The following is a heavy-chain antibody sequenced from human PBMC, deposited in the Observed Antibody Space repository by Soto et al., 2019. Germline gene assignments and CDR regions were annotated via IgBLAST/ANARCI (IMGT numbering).Heavy chain of an antibody. CDR3: ARDRSTYGGGGTGEVKENWFDP. Sequence: SETLSLTCSVSGVSISRYYWSWIRQPPGKGLEWIGYAYYSGSTGYNPSLKSRVTMAVDTSKSQVSLQLNSVTAADTAVYYCARDRSTYGGGGTGEVKENWFDPRGQGTLVTVSS. CDR1: GVSISRYY. D-gene: IGHD2-8*01. V-gene: IGHV4-59*01. J-gene: IGHJ5*02. CDR2: AYYSGST.